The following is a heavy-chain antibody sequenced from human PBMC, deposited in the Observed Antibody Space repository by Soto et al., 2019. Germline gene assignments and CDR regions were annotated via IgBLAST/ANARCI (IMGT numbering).Heavy chain of an antibody. CDR1: GFTFDDYA. CDR3: AKSLRGSYRYDYFDY. Sequence: GGSLRLSCAASGFTFDDYAMHWVRQAPGKGLEWVSGISWNSGSIGYADSVKGRFTISRDNAKNSLYLQMNSLRAEDTALYYCAKSLRGSYRYDYFDYWGQGTLVTVSS. J-gene: IGHJ4*02. D-gene: IGHD3-16*02. CDR2: ISWNSGSI. V-gene: IGHV3-9*01.